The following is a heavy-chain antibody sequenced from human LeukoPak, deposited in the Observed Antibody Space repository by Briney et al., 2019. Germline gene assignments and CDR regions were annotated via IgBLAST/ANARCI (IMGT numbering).Heavy chain of an antibody. CDR2: INPSGGST. V-gene: IGHV1-46*01. CDR3: ARDTVELTTPGDY. D-gene: IGHD5-24*01. J-gene: IGHJ4*02. CDR1: GYTFTSYY. Sequence: ASVKVSCKASGYTFTSYYMHWVRQAPGQGLEWMGIINPSGGSTSYAQKFQGRVTMNRDMSTSTVYMELSSLRSGDTAVYYCARDTVELTTPGDYWGQGTLVTVSS.